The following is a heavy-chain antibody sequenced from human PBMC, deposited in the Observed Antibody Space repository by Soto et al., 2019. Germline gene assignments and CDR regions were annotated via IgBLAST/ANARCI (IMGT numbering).Heavy chain of an antibody. D-gene: IGHD1-26*01. CDR1: GGSISSTDW. Sequence: QVQLQESGPGLVKPSGTLSLTCAVSGGSISSTDWWSWVRQPPGKGLEWIGEIYHGGSTNDNPSLKSRVTISVDRSKNQFSLKLTSVTAADTAVYYCASSKSGGSYYFDYWGQGTLVTVSS. CDR2: IYHGGST. J-gene: IGHJ4*02. V-gene: IGHV4-4*02. CDR3: ASSKSGGSYYFDY.